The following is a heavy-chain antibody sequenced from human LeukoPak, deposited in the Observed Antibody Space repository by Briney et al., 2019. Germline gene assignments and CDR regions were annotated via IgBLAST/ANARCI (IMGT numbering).Heavy chain of an antibody. V-gene: IGHV4-59*05. J-gene: IGHJ4*02. Sequence: PSETLSLTCTVSGVSISGYYWIWLRQPPGRSLEYIGSIFYRESFSYGGTTFYNPSLQSRVTISVDTSKNAFSLRLNSVTSADTAVYYRARQISGNKDYWGQGTLVTVSS. CDR3: ARQISGNKDY. CDR2: IFYRESFSYGGTT. D-gene: IGHD1/OR15-1a*01. CDR1: GVSISGYY.